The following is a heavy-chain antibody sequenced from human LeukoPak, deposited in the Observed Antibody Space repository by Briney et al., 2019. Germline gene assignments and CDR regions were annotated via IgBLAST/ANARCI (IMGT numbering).Heavy chain of an antibody. D-gene: IGHD6-13*01. V-gene: IGHV3-30*03. CDR1: GFTFSSYG. CDR2: ISYDGSNK. Sequence: GGSLRLSCAASGFTFSSYGMHWVRQAPGKGLEWVAVISYDGSNKYYADSVKGRFTISRDNGKKSLYLQMNSLRVEDTAVYYCARGRGNSSSWYWDYWGQGTLVTVSS. CDR3: ARGRGNSSSWYWDY. J-gene: IGHJ4*02.